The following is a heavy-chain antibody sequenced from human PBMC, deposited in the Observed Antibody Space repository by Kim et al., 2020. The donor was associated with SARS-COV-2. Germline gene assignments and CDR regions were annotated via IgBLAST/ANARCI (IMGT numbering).Heavy chain of an antibody. D-gene: IGHD3-10*01. CDR3: ARERFGGSFDY. Sequence: NTRNSPKFQGKVTITWDTSASTAYMDLTSLRFEDTAVYYCARERFGGSFDYWGQGTLVTVSS. CDR2: NT. V-gene: IGHV1-3*01. J-gene: IGHJ4*02.